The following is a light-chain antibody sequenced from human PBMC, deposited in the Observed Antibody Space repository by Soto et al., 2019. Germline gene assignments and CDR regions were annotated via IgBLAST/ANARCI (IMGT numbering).Light chain of an antibody. CDR2: GGS. J-gene: IGKJ1*01. CDR3: QDYGTSHPWT. V-gene: IGKV3-20*01. Sequence: EVVLTQSPGALSLSPGEGVTLSCRASQNIRGNELAWYRQKRGQAPRLLIYGGSSRAEGIPDRFSGRGTGTNFTLTSSRLEPEYSAVYYCQDYGTSHPWTFGQGTKLEIK. CDR1: QNIRGNE.